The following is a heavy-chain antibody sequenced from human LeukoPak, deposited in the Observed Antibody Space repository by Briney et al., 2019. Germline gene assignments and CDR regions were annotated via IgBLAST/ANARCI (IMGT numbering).Heavy chain of an antibody. CDR2: ISPNSDDT. V-gene: IGHV1-2*02. CDR3: ARGGFDY. Sequence: GASVKVSCKASGYTFTGYYLHWVRQAPGQGLEWMGWISPNSDDTNYAQNFRGRVNMTRDTSISTAYMELRRLRSDDTAIYYCARGGFDYWGQGTLVTVSS. J-gene: IGHJ4*02. CDR1: GYTFTGYY.